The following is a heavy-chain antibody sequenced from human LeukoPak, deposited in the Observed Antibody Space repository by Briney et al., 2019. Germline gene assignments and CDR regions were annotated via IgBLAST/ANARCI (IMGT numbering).Heavy chain of an antibody. D-gene: IGHD6-19*01. V-gene: IGHV3-21*05. CDR3: ARGAVAGTHGRGGDY. CDR2: ISSSSSYT. J-gene: IGHJ4*02. Sequence: GGSLRLSCTASGFTFSSYAMNWVRQAPGKGLEWVSYISSSSSYTNYADSVKGRFTISRDNAKNSLYLQMNSLRAEDTAVYYCARGAVAGTHGRGGDYWGQGTLVTASS. CDR1: GFTFSSYA.